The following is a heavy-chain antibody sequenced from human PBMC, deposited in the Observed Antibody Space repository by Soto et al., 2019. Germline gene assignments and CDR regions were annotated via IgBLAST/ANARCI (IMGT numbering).Heavy chain of an antibody. CDR3: TTLRLDP. CDR1: GYTFTTFY. V-gene: IGHV1-2*02. J-gene: IGHJ5*02. D-gene: IGHD3-9*01. CDR2: VNPNTGVT. Sequence: ASVEVSCKASGYTFTTFYMNWVRQAPGQGLEWMGWVNPNTGVTKYAQKFQGRVTMTRDTSINTAYMELSGLTSDDTAVYYCTTLRLDPWGQGTLVTV.